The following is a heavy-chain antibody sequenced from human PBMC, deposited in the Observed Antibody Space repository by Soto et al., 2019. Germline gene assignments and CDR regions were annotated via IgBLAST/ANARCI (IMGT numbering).Heavy chain of an antibody. J-gene: IGHJ5*02. CDR3: ARGYFDSGHGYDL. V-gene: IGHV5-51*01. CDR2: IFTRDSET. Sequence: PGESLKISCRTSGYRFTSYWIGWVRQTPGKGLEWMGLIFTRDSETKTSPSFQGHVSFSVDNSINTVYLQWTSLKTTDTGIYFCARGYFDSGHGYDLWGQGTLVTVSS. CDR1: GYRFTSYW. D-gene: IGHD3-10*01.